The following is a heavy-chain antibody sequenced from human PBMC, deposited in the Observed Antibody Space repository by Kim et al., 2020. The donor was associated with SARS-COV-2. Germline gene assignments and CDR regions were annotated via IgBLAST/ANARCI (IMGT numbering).Heavy chain of an antibody. CDR1: GFIFSNYD. CDR3: AKLGFGEIRRSAGMDV. Sequence: GGSLRLSCAASGFIFSNYDMTWVRQAPGKGLHWISGISLSGAATYYADSVKGRFTISRDNSKNMLYLQMNSLRAEDTAVYYCAKLGFGEIRRSAGMDVWG. CDR2: ISLSGAAT. V-gene: IGHV3-23*01. J-gene: IGHJ6*01. D-gene: IGHD3-10*01.